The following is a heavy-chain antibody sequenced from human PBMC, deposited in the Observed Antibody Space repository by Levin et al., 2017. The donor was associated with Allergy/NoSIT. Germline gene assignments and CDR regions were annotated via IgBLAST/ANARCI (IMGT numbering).Heavy chain of an antibody. J-gene: IGHJ6*02. CDR2: MNPNSGNT. Sequence: ASVKVSCKAFGYTFASYDINWVRKATGQGLEWMGWMNPNSGNTGYAQKFQGRVTMTRNTSIRTAYMELSSLRSEDTAVYYCARYYYDSSAYYSYYGMDVWGQGTTVTVSS. D-gene: IGHD3-22*01. CDR1: GYTFASYD. V-gene: IGHV1-8*01. CDR3: ARYYYDSSAYYSYYGMDV.